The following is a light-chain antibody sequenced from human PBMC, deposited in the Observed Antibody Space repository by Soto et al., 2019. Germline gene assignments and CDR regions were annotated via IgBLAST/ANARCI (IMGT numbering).Light chain of an antibody. J-gene: IGLJ1*01. V-gene: IGLV2-14*01. CDR1: RSDIGSYNY. CDR3: ISYTGRSTSYV. Sequence: QSALTQPASVSGSPGQSITISCSGTRSDIGSYNYVAWYQQFPGKTPKILIYGVSNRPSGVSSRFSGSKSGNTASLTISGLQAEDEADYYCISYTGRSTSYVFGSGTKVTAL. CDR2: GVS.